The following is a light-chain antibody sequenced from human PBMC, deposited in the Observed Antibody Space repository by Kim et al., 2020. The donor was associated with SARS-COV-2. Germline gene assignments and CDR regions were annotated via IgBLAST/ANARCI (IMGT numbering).Light chain of an antibody. CDR3: QQSYS. J-gene: IGKJ5*01. V-gene: IGKV1-39*01. Sequence: SALSGSVGDSVTITCRASQSISSYLNWYQQKPGKAPKLLIYAASSLQSGVPSRCSGSGSGTDFTRTISSLQPEDCATYYCQQSYSFGQGTRLEIK. CDR1: QSISSY. CDR2: AAS.